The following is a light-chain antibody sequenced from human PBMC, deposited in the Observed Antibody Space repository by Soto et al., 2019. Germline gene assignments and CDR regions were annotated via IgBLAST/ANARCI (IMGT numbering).Light chain of an antibody. J-gene: IGLJ2*01. CDR3: CSYAGRNTLL. V-gene: IGLV2-8*01. CDR1: SGDIGDYNY. Sequence: QSALTQPPSASGSPGQSITISCTGTSGDIGDYNYVSWYQQHPGKAPKLIIYEVSERPSGVPDRFSGSKSGNTASLTVSGLRTEDEADYYCCSYAGRNTLLFGGGTKLTVL. CDR2: EVS.